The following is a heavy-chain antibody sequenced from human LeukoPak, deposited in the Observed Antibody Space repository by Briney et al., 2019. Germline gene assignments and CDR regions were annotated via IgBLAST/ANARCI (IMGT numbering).Heavy chain of an antibody. Sequence: SETLSLTCTVSGGSISSGGYYWSWIRLHPGKGLEWIGYIYYSGSTYYNPSLKSRVTISVDTSKNQFSLKLSSVTAADTAVYYCARRGVRGVPFDYWGQGALVTVSS. CDR1: GGSISSGGYY. D-gene: IGHD3-10*01. V-gene: IGHV4-31*03. J-gene: IGHJ4*02. CDR2: IYYSGST. CDR3: ARRGVRGVPFDY.